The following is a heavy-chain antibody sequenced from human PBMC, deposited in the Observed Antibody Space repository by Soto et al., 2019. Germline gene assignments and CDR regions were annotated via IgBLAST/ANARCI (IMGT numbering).Heavy chain of an antibody. V-gene: IGHV4-30-2*01. D-gene: IGHD3-10*01. CDR1: GGSISSGGYS. CDR3: ARVPSP. Sequence: QLQLQESGSGLVKPSQTLSLTCAVCGGSISSGGYSWSWIRQPPGKVLEWIGYIYHTGSTYYNPALKSRVPISGDRSKNQLSLQLSSVSAADKAVYYCARVPSPRGQGTLVTVSS. J-gene: IGHJ5*02. CDR2: IYHTGST.